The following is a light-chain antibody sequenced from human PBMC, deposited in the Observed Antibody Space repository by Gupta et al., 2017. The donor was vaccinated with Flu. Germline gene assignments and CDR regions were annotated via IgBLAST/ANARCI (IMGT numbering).Light chain of an antibody. V-gene: IGLV2-14*01. Sequence: QSALPQPASVSGSPGQSITISCTGTSSDVGGYNYVSWYQQHPGKAPKLMIYEVSNRPSGVSNRFSGSKSGNTASLTIAGVQAEDEADDYCSSYTSSSTSVVFGGGTKLTVL. CDR3: SSYTSSSTSVV. J-gene: IGLJ2*01. CDR2: EVS. CDR1: SSDVGGYNY.